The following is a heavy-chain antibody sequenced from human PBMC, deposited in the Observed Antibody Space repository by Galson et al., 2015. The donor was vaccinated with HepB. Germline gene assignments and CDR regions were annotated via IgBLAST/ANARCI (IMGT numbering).Heavy chain of an antibody. CDR1: GYTFTGYY. CDR2: INPNSGGT. V-gene: IGHV1-2*02. Sequence: SVKVSCKASGYTFTGYYMHWVRQAPGQGLEWMGWINPNSGGTNYAQKFQGRVTMTRDTSISTAYMELSRLRSDDTAVYYCASTKDIVVVPAALDYWGQGTLVTVSS. D-gene: IGHD2-2*01. CDR3: ASTKDIVVVPAALDY. J-gene: IGHJ4*02.